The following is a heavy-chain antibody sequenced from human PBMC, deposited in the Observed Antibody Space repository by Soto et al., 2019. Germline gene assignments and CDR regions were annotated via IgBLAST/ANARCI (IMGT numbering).Heavy chain of an antibody. CDR1: GYTSSDYKSVKFG. J-gene: IGHJ4*02. CDR3: ARVRGVNDYHYVDAFDY. Sequence: QVQLVQSGGEVKKPGASVKVSCKASGYTSSDYKSVKFGITWVRQAPGQGLEWMGWISGYNGNTNYAQKFQGRVTITTDTSTSTVYLDLRILRSDDTAVYYCARVRGVNDYHYVDAFDYWGQGSPVTVSS. D-gene: IGHD4-17*01. CDR2: ISGYNGNT. V-gene: IGHV1-18*01.